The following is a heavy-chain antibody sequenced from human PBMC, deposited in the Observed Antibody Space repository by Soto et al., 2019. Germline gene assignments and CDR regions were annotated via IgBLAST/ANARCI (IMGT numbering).Heavy chain of an antibody. CDR1: GFTVRIYA. V-gene: IGHV3-23*01. D-gene: IGHD6-19*01. CDR3: AKGVPGIAVAGTGYFQH. Sequence: GGSLGLSCAASGFTVRIYAMGWVRQTPGKGLEWVSGISGSGDSTYYADSVKGRFTISRDNSKNTLYLQMNSLRAEDTAVYYCAKGVPGIAVAGTGYFQHWGQGTLVTVSS. CDR2: ISGSGDST. J-gene: IGHJ1*01.